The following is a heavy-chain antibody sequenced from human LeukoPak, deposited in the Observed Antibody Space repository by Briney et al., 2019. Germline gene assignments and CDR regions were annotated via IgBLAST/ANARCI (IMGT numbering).Heavy chain of an antibody. V-gene: IGHV3-33*08. CDR3: ARDMNRISYFDY. J-gene: IGHJ4*02. Sequence: GGSLRLSCVASGFAGGSNYMSWVRQAPGKGLEWVAVIWYDGSNKYYADSVKGRFTISRDNSKNTLYLQMNSLRAEDTAVYYCARDMNRISYFDYWGQGTLVTVSS. CDR2: IWYDGSNK. CDR1: GFAGGSNY. D-gene: IGHD2/OR15-2a*01.